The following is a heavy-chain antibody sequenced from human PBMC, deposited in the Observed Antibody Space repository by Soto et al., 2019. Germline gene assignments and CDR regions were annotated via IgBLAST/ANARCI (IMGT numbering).Heavy chain of an antibody. Sequence: SVKVSCKASGGTFSRYAISWVRQAPGQGLEWMGGIIPIFGTANYAQKFQGRATITADESTSTAYMELSSLRFEDTAVYYCARAIVGPTTTGWLDPWGQGTLVTVSS. CDR1: GGTFSRYA. J-gene: IGHJ5*02. CDR2: IIPIFGTA. D-gene: IGHD1-26*01. V-gene: IGHV1-69*13. CDR3: ARAIVGPTTTGWLDP.